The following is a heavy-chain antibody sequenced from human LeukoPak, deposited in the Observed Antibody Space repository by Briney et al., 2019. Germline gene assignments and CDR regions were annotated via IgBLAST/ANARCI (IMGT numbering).Heavy chain of an antibody. CDR3: IRVPY. CDR1: EFTFNKYY. Sequence: PGGSLRLSCAVYEFTFNKYYMHWVRQAPGKGLVWVSRISSDGSNTNYADSVKGRFTISRDNAKNTLYLQMNSLRAEDTAVYYCIRVPYWGQGALVTVSS. J-gene: IGHJ4*02. CDR2: ISSDGSNT. V-gene: IGHV3-74*01.